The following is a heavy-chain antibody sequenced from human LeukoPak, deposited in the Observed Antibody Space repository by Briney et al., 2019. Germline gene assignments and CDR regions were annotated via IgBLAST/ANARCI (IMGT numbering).Heavy chain of an antibody. CDR3: ARVLAADSRAYYFDY. J-gene: IGHJ4*02. Sequence: GASVKVSCKASGYTISDYFMHWVRQAPGQGLEWMGIINPSGGSTSYAQKFQGRVTMTRDTSTSTVYMELSSLRSEDTAVYYCARVLAADSRAYYFDYWGQGTLVTVSS. CDR2: INPSGGST. V-gene: IGHV1-46*01. CDR1: GYTISDYF. D-gene: IGHD3-3*02.